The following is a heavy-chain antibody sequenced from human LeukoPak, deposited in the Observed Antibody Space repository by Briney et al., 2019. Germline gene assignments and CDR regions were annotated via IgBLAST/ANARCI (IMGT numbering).Heavy chain of an antibody. D-gene: IGHD1-26*01. J-gene: IGHJ4*02. CDR1: GYTFTSYY. Sequence: ASVKVSCKASGYTFTSYYMHWVRQAPGQGLEWMGIINPNGGSTNYAQSFQGRVTMTRDTSTSTVYMELSSLGPEDTAVYYCARWELESSGFDYWGQGTLVTVSS. CDR3: ARWELESSGFDY. V-gene: IGHV1-46*01. CDR2: INPNGGST.